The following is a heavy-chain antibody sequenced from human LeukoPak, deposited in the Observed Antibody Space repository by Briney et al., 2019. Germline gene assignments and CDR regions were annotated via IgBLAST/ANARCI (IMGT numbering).Heavy chain of an antibody. CDR2: IGGSDGRT. J-gene: IGHJ6*03. CDR3: AKDSSSYDWGYMDV. Sequence: GGSLRLSCAASGFTFSTYAMSWVRQAPGKGLEWVSLIGGSDGRTRYADSVKGRFTISRDNSKNTLYLQMNSLRAEDTVVYYCAKDSSSYDWGYMDVWGKGTTVTISS. CDR1: GFTFSTYA. V-gene: IGHV3-23*01. D-gene: IGHD3-22*01.